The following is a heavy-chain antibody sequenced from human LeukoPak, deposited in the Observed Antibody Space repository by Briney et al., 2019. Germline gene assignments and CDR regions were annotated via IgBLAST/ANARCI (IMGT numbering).Heavy chain of an antibody. CDR2: ISYDGTNK. Sequence: GRSLSLSRAASAFTFPNYAMHWVPQAPGKGLEWGAVISYDGTNKYYADSVKGRFTISRDDSNNTLYLQMNSLRADDTAVYYCARVTSRVVVMATIGLDYWGQGTLVTVSS. D-gene: IGHD5-24*01. CDR3: ARVTSRVVVMATIGLDY. CDR1: AFTFPNYA. J-gene: IGHJ4*02. V-gene: IGHV3-30*08.